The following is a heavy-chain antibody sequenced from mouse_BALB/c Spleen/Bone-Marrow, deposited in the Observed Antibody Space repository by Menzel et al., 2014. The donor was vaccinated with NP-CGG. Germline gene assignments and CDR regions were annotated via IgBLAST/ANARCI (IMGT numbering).Heavy chain of an antibody. CDR3: ARGYYYGSSHYWYFDV. CDR1: GFTFXSFG. CDR2: ISSGSSST. V-gene: IGHV5-17*02. J-gene: IGHJ1*01. D-gene: IGHD1-1*01. Sequence: EVKLMESGGGLVQPGGSRKLSCVAPGFTFXSFGMHWVRQAPEKGLEWVAYISSGSSSTYYADTLKGRFTISRDNPKNTRLLQMTSLRSEDTAMYYCARGYYYGSSHYWYFDVWGAGTTVTVSS.